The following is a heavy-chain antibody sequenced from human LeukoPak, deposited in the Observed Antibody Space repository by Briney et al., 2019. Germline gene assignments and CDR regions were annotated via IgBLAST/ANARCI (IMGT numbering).Heavy chain of an antibody. J-gene: IGHJ4*02. D-gene: IGHD2-15*01. CDR1: GVSISNYY. CDR2: INHSGST. Sequence: ASETLSLTCTVSGVSISNYYWSWIRQPPGKGLEWIGEINHSGSTNYNPSLKSRVTISVDTSKNQFSLKLSSVTAADTAVYYCARGGCSGGSCYYFDYWGQGTLVTVSS. V-gene: IGHV4-34*01. CDR3: ARGGCSGGSCYYFDY.